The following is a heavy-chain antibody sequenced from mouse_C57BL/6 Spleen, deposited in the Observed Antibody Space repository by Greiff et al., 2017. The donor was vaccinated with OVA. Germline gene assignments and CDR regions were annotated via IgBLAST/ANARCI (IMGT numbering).Heavy chain of an antibody. D-gene: IGHD1-1*01. CDR2: IDPSDSYT. Sequence: QVQLQQPGAELVMPGASVKLSCKASGYTFTSYWMHWVKQRPGQGLEWIGEIDPSDSYTNYNQKLKGQSTLTVDKSSSTAYMQLSSLTSEDSAVYYCARSYGSSYVFAYWGQGTLVTVSA. CDR1: GYTFTSYW. CDR3: ARSYGSSYVFAY. J-gene: IGHJ3*01. V-gene: IGHV1-69*01.